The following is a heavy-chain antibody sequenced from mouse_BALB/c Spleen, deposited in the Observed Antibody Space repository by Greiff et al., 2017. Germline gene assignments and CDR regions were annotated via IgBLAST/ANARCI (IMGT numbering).Heavy chain of an antibody. CDR2: ISYSGST. CDR1: GYSITSDYA. Sequence: VQLKESGPGLVKPSQSLSLTCTVTGYSITSDYAWYWIRQFPGNKLEWMGYISYSGSTSYNPSLKSRISITRDTSKNQFFLQLNSVTTEDTATYYCASLWDWYYFDYWGQGTTLTVSS. D-gene: IGHD4-1*01. V-gene: IGHV3-2*02. J-gene: IGHJ2*01. CDR3: ASLWDWYYFDY.